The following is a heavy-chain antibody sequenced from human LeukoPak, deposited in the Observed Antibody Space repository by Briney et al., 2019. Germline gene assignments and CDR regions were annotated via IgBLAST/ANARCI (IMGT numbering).Heavy chain of an antibody. D-gene: IGHD5-18*01. V-gene: IGHV3-23*01. CDR1: GFRFTDEP. CDR2: ISDSGGSS. Sequence: PGGSLRLVCAASGFRFTDEPMSWLRQAPGKGLQWVSGISDSGGSSYYTDSVKGRFTISRDNSKNTVFLEMNNLRVEDTAVYLCARDDSYIEWWGRGSLVTVSS. CDR3: ARDDSYIEW. J-gene: IGHJ4*02.